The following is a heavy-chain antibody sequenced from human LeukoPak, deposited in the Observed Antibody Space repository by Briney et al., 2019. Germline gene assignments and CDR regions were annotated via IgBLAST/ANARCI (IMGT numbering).Heavy chain of an antibody. V-gene: IGHV3-23*01. D-gene: IGHD5-24*01. CDR1: GFTFSSYA. J-gene: IGHJ4*02. CDR2: ISGSGGST. Sequence: SGGSLRLSCAASGFTFSSYAMSWVRQAPGKGLEWVSAISGSGGSTYYADSVKGRSTISRDNSKNTLYLQMNSLRAEDTAVYYCAKYFERWLQLSFFDYWGQGTLVTVSS. CDR3: AKYFERWLQLSFFDY.